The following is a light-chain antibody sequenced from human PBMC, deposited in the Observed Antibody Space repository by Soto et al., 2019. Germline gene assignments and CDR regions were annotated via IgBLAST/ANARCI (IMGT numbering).Light chain of an antibody. CDR3: QQFRSYPLT. J-gene: IGKJ4*01. Sequence: EFVFTPSPGTLSLSSGERATLSCRASQTVRNNYLAWYQQKPGQSPRLLIYDASSRATGIPDRFSGGGSGTDFTLTISRLEPEDFAVYYCQQFRSYPLTFGGGTKVDI. V-gene: IGKV3-20*01. CDR2: DAS. CDR1: QTVRNNY.